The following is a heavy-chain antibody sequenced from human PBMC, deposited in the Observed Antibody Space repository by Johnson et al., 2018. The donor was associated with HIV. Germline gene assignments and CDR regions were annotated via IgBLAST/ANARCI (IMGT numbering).Heavy chain of an antibody. Sequence: VQLVESGGGVVQPGRSLRLSCVASGITFSNYWMSWVRQAPGKGLEWVANMKQDGSEQYYVDSVKGRFTISRDNAKNSLYLQMHSLRAEDTAVYYCARDGPVDWVAAFDIWGQGTLVTVSS. V-gene: IGHV3-7*05. CDR2: MKQDGSEQ. D-gene: IGHD3-9*01. CDR1: GITFSNYW. CDR3: ARDGPVDWVAAFDI. J-gene: IGHJ3*02.